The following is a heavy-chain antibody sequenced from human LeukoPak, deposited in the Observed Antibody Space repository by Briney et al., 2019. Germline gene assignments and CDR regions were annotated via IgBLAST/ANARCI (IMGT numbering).Heavy chain of an antibody. V-gene: IGHV4-39*07. CDR3: AREDDYGNAVDY. D-gene: IGHD4-11*01. Sequence: SETLSLTCTVSGGSINSSSYFWGWIRQPPGKGLEWIGSIYYSGTTYFNPSLKSRVTISVDTSKNQFSLKLRSVTAADTAVYYCAREDDYGNAVDYWGQGTLVTVSS. J-gene: IGHJ4*02. CDR1: GGSINSSSYF. CDR2: IYYSGTT.